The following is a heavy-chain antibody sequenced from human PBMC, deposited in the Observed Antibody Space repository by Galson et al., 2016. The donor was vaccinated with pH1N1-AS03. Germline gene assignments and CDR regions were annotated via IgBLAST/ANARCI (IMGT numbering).Heavy chain of an antibody. D-gene: IGHD3-3*01. CDR3: ARQQDGRGSGLEWLFWYGMDV. CDR1: GNRLTNYW. Sequence: QSGAEVKKPGESLKISCQRYGNRLTNYWIGWVRQMPGKDLEWMGIIYVSDSETKYSPSFQGRVTISADQSISTAYLQWSSLRASDTAMYFCARQQDGRGSGLEWLFWYGMDVWGQGTTVIVSS. V-gene: IGHV5-51*01. J-gene: IGHJ6*02. CDR2: IYVSDSET.